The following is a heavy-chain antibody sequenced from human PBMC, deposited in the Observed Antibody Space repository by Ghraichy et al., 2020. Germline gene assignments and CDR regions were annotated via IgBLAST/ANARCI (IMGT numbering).Heavy chain of an antibody. J-gene: IGHJ2*01. D-gene: IGHD1-7*01. V-gene: IGHV3-48*01. CDR1: GFALSSYS. Sequence: LNISCAASGFALSSYSLDWVRQAPGKGLEWVAYISSTSSTIYYADSVKGRFTISRDNAKNSLSLQMNSLRAEDTAVYYCARGNYDWYFNPWGRGTLVTVSS. CDR2: ISSTSSTI. CDR3: ARGNYDWYFNP.